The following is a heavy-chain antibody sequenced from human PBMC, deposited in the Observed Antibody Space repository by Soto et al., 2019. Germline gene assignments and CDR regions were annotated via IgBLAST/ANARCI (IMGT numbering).Heavy chain of an antibody. J-gene: IGHJ6*02. CDR1: GFTFSSYG. D-gene: IGHD1-26*01. CDR2: IWYDGSNK. CDR3: ARDQVGATKDYYYGMDV. Sequence: GGSLRLSCAASGFTFSSYGMHWVRQAPGKGLEWVAVIWYDGSNKYYADSVKGRFTISRDNSKNTLYLQMNSLRAEDTAVYYCARDQVGATKDYYYGMDVWGQGITVTVSS. V-gene: IGHV3-33*01.